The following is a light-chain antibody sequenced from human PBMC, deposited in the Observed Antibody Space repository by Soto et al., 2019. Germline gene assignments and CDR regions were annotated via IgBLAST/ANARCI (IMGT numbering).Light chain of an antibody. Sequence: QSVLTQPPSASGTPGQRVTISCSGTTSNIGGNSVNWYQQLPGTAPQLLMYNNDQRPSGVPDRFSGSKSGTSASLAISGRQSDDEADYYCAAGDESRNAVVFGAGTKLTVL. CDR2: NND. CDR1: TSNIGGNS. CDR3: AAGDESRNAVV. V-gene: IGLV1-44*01. J-gene: IGLJ2*01.